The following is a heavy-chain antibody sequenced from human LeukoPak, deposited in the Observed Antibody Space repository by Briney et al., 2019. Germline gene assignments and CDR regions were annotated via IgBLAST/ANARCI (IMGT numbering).Heavy chain of an antibody. V-gene: IGHV1-8*01. CDR2: MNPNSGNT. J-gene: IGHJ4*02. CDR1: GYTFTSYD. CDR3: ARASSIAARGLKLTSHY. D-gene: IGHD6-6*01. Sequence: GASVKVSCKASGYTFTSYDINWVRQATGQGLEWMGWMNPNSGNTGYAQKFQGRVTMTRNTSISTAYMELSSLRSEDTAVYYCARASSIAARGLKLTSHYWGQGTLVTVSS.